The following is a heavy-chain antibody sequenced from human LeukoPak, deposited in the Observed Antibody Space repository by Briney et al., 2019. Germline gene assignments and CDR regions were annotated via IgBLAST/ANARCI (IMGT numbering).Heavy chain of an antibody. CDR1: GGSISSGSYY. J-gene: IGHJ3*02. CDR2: IYTSGST. Sequence: PSQTLSLTCTVSGGSISSGSYYWRWIRQPAGKGLEWIGRIYTSGSTNYNPSLKSRVTISVDTSKNQFSLKLSSVTAADTAVYYCARESRTYYYGSGSLADAFDIWGQGTMVTVSS. D-gene: IGHD3-10*01. CDR3: ARESRTYYYGSGSLADAFDI. V-gene: IGHV4-61*02.